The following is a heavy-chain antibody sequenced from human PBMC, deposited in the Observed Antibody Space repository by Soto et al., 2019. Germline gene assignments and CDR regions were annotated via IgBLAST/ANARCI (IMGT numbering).Heavy chain of an antibody. V-gene: IGHV4-34*01. Sequence: LSLTCAVYGGSFSGYYWNWIRQPPGKGLEWIGEIYHSGSTNYNPSLKSRVIMSVDTSKNQFSLKMSSVTTADTAVYYCAREERYSSAWYPFDYWGQGTLVTVSS. CDR3: AREERYSSAWYPFDY. CDR1: GGSFSGYY. CDR2: IYHSGST. J-gene: IGHJ4*02. D-gene: IGHD6-19*01.